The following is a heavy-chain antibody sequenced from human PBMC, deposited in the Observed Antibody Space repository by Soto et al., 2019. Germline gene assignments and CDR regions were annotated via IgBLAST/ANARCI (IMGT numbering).Heavy chain of an antibody. J-gene: IGHJ4*02. CDR1: GASISSYS. Sequence: QVKLKEPGPGLVNLSETLSPPCTDSGASISSYSWSWIRQPPGKGLEWIGYIYSSGSTNYNPSLKSRVTISVDTSKNQFSLKLSSVTAADTAVYYCARDYGDFAPAVWGQGTLVTVSS. CDR3: ARDYGDFAPAV. V-gene: IGHV4-59*01. D-gene: IGHD4-17*01. CDR2: IYSSGST.